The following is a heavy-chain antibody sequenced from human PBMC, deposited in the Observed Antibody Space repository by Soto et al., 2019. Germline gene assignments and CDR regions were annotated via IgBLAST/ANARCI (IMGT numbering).Heavy chain of an antibody. Sequence: SETLSLTCTVSGGSIDSGDYYWSWIRQPPGKGLEWIGYVYYSGTTNYNPFLKSRVTISLDTSKNQFSLKLSSVTAADTAVYYCARGVLWFGAGQFDPWGQGALVTVSS. J-gene: IGHJ5*02. CDR2: VYYSGTT. D-gene: IGHD3-10*01. CDR1: GGSIDSGDYY. V-gene: IGHV4-61*08. CDR3: ARGVLWFGAGQFDP.